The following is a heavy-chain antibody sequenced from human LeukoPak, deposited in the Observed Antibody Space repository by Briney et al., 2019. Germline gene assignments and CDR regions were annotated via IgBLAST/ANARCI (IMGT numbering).Heavy chain of an antibody. Sequence: GGSLRLPCAASGFTFSSYGMHWVRQAPGKGLEWVSAISGSGGSTYYADSVKGRFTISRDNSKNTLYLQMNSLRAEDTAVYYCAKDSTVGVGYWGQGTLVTVPS. CDR3: AKDSTVGVGY. J-gene: IGHJ4*02. CDR2: ISGSGGST. V-gene: IGHV3-23*01. CDR1: GFTFSSYG. D-gene: IGHD1-26*01.